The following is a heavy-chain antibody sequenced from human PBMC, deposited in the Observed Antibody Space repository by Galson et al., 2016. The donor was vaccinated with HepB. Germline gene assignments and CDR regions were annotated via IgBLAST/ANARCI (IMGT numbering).Heavy chain of an antibody. CDR3: ARALRDDFWRGYYSGNLYYYGMDV. CDR1: GFTFYDYA. D-gene: IGHD3-3*01. V-gene: IGHV3-74*01. J-gene: IGHJ6*02. CDR2: INSDGSSA. Sequence: SLRLSCAASGFTFYDYAMHWVRQAPGKGLVWVSRINSDGSSASYAESVKGRFTISRDNAKNTLYLQANSLRAEETAVYYCARALRDDFWRGYYSGNLYYYGMDVWGQGTTVTVSS.